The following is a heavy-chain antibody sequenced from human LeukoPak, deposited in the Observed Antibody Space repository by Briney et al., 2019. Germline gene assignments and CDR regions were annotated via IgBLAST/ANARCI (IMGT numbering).Heavy chain of an antibody. Sequence: PGGSLRLSCSAPGFTFSSYAMHWVRQAPGKGLEYVSAISSNGGSTYYADSVKGRFTISRDNSKNTLYLQMSSLRAEDTAVYYCVKGNLRGYSGYVIFDYWGQGTLVTVSS. CDR1: GFTFSSYA. J-gene: IGHJ4*02. CDR2: ISSNGGST. CDR3: VKGNLRGYSGYVIFDY. V-gene: IGHV3-64D*06. D-gene: IGHD5-12*01.